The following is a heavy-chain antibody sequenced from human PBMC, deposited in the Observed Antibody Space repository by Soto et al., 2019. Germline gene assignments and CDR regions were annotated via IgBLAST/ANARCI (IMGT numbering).Heavy chain of an antibody. CDR3: ARYLSLDP. V-gene: IGHV3-7*03. CDR1: AFILRNYW. J-gene: IGHJ5*02. Sequence: PGKSQRLSCAHSAFILRNYWISWVRQAPGMGLQWVASIKEDGSEKYYVDRVKVRFTISRENAKNTLYLQMNSLRAEDTAVYYCARYLSLDPWDQGILVTVCS. CDR2: IKEDGSEK.